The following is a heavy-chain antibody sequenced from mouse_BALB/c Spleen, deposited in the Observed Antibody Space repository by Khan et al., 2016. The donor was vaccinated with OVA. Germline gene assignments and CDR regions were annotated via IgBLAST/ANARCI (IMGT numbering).Heavy chain of an antibody. J-gene: IGHJ3*01. CDR3: ARSTYRFAFVY. D-gene: IGHD2-14*01. CDR2: IHYSGST. Sequence: VQLKQSGPSLVKPSQTLSLTCSVTGDSITSGYWCWIRKFPGNKLEYMGYIHYSGSTYYNPSLKSRISTTRHPSKSQYARQLNSVTTEDTATYYCARSTYRFAFVYWGQGTLVTVSA. CDR1: GDSITSGY. V-gene: IGHV3-8*02.